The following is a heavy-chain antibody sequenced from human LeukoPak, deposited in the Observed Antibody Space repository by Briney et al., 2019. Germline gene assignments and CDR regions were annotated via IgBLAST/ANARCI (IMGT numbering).Heavy chain of an antibody. J-gene: IGHJ4*02. D-gene: IGHD3-10*01. V-gene: IGHV3-74*03. CDR2: IKGDGSST. Sequence: PGGSLRLSCAASGFAFSTYWMHWVRQAPGKGLVWVSRIKGDGSSTTYADFVKGRFTVSRDNAKNTLYLQMRSLRADDTAMYFCARVGGRGSIGGDCWGQGTLVTVSS. CDR1: GFAFSTYW. CDR3: ARVGGRGSIGGDC.